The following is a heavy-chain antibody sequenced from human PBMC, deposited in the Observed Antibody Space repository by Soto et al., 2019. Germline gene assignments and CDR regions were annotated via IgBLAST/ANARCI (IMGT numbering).Heavy chain of an antibody. V-gene: IGHV4-4*02. D-gene: IGHD6-6*01. Sequence: SETLSLTCAVSGGSISSSNWWSWVRQPPGKGLEWIGEIYHSGSTNYNPSLKSRVTISVDKSKNQFSLKLSSVTAADTAVYYCARYSSSPGGYYYYGMDVWGQGTTVTVSS. J-gene: IGHJ6*02. CDR1: GGSISSSNW. CDR2: IYHSGST. CDR3: ARYSSSPGGYYYYGMDV.